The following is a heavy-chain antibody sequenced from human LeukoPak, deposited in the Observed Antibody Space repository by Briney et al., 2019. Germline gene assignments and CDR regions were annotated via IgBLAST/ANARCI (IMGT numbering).Heavy chain of an antibody. CDR3: ARGGGLLRFEPFDH. V-gene: IGHV1-8*01. CDR1: GYTFTSYD. D-gene: IGHD3-3*01. Sequence: ASVKVSCKASGYTFTSYDINWVRQATGQGPEWMGWMNPNSGNTGYAQKFQGRVTMTRNTSISTAYMELSSLRSEDTAVYYCARGGGLLRFEPFDHWGQGTLVTVSS. J-gene: IGHJ4*02. CDR2: MNPNSGNT.